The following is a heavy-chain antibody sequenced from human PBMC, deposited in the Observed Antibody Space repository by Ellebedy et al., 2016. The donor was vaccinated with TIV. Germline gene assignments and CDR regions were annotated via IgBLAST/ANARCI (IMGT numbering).Heavy chain of an antibody. Sequence: PGGSLRLSCAASGFTFSSYSMNWVRQAPGKGLEWVSSISSSSSYIYYADSVKGRFTIYRDNAKTSLSLQMNSLRVEDTAVYYCARVALLLGYFDYWGQGTLVTVSS. J-gene: IGHJ4*02. CDR3: ARVALLLGYFDY. D-gene: IGHD2-8*02. CDR1: GFTFSSYS. CDR2: ISSSSSYI. V-gene: IGHV3-21*04.